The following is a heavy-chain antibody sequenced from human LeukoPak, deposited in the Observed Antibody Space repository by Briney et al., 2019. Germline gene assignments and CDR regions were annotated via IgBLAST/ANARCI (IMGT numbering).Heavy chain of an antibody. V-gene: IGHV4-59*12. CDR2: MYYSGNT. CDR3: ARAGVAGPPPV. CDR1: GFRFSDYW. Sequence: GSLSLSCAASGFRFSDYWMSWVRQAPGKGLEWIGYMYYSGNTNYNPSLKSRVTISVDTSKNQFSLNLSSVTAADTAVYYCARAGVAGPPPVWGQGTMVTVSS. D-gene: IGHD6-19*01. J-gene: IGHJ3*01.